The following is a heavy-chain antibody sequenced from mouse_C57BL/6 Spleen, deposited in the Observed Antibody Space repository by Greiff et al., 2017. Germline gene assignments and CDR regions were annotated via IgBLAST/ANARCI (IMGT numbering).Heavy chain of an antibody. V-gene: IGHV2-9-1*01. Sequence: QVQLKEPGPGLVAPSQSLSITCTVSGFSLTSYAISWVRQPPGKGLEWLGVIWTGGGTNYNSALKSRLSISKDNSKSQVFLKMNSLQTDDTARYYCAREDYSNYDYYAMDYWGQGTSVTVSS. CDR2: IWTGGGT. CDR3: AREDYSNYDYYAMDY. CDR1: GFSLTSYA. J-gene: IGHJ4*01. D-gene: IGHD2-5*01.